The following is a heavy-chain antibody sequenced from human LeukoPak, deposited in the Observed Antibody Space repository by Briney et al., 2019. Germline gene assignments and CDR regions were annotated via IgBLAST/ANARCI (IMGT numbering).Heavy chain of an antibody. J-gene: IGHJ4*02. V-gene: IGHV3-7*04. CDR3: ARDLDSTSCYYVGTSDY. D-gene: IGHD3-22*01. CDR2: IKQDGSEK. Sequence: GGSLRLSCAASGFTFRSYWMSWVRQAPGKGLEWVANIKQDGSEKYYVDSVRGRFTISRDNTKNSLYLQMNSLRAEDTAVYYCARDLDSTSCYYVGTSDYWGQGTLVTVSS. CDR1: GFTFRSYW.